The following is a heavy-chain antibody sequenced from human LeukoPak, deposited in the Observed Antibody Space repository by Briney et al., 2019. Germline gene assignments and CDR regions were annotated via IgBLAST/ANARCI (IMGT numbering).Heavy chain of an antibody. V-gene: IGHV3-7*01. D-gene: IGHD3-10*01. CDR2: INQRGSEE. CDR1: GIAFSPYW. J-gene: IGHJ4*02. Sequence: GGSLRLSCAASGIAFSPYWMNWVRQAPGRGLEWVATINQRGSEEYYVDSVKGRFTISRDNAENSVYLQMNSLRAEDTAVYYCPRVTRGITMVRGVIMAFDYWGQGTLVTVSS. CDR3: PRVTRGITMVRGVIMAFDY.